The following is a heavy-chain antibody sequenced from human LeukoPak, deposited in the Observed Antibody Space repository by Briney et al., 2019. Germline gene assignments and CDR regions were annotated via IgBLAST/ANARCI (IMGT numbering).Heavy chain of an antibody. Sequence: GASVKVSCKASGYTFTSYAMHWVRQAPGQRLEWMGWINAGNGNTKYSQKFQGRVTITRDTSASTAYMELSSLRSEDTAVYYCARGSDEWEQPPDAFDIWGQGTMVTVSS. CDR1: GYTFTSYA. CDR3: ARGSDEWEQPPDAFDI. J-gene: IGHJ3*02. CDR2: INAGNGNT. V-gene: IGHV1-3*01. D-gene: IGHD1-26*01.